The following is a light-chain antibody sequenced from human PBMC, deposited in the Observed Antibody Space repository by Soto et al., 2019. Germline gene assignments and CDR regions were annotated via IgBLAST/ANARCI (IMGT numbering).Light chain of an antibody. J-gene: IGLJ2*01. Sequence: QSVLTQPPSASGTPGQRVTISSSGRSSNIGNNFVYWYQRLPGTAPKLLIFGNNQRPSGVPDRFSGSKSGTSASLVISGLRSEDEADYYCAAWDDSLSGPVFGEGTKLTVL. V-gene: IGLV1-47*02. CDR3: AAWDDSLSGPV. CDR1: SSNIGNNF. CDR2: GNN.